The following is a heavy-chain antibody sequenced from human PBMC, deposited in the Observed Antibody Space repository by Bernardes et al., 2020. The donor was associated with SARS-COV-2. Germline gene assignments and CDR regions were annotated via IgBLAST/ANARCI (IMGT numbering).Heavy chain of an antibody. J-gene: IGHJ3*02. CDR1: GYTFTDYY. V-gene: IGHV1-2*02. CDR2: INPDNGVT. Sequence: ASVKVSCKASGYTFTDYYVHWVRQAPGQGLECMAWINPDNGVTDYAPKFQGRISLTRDTSSTTIYMELSGLRSDDTAIYYCARDPTVVGPDNPFDIWGQGTIVTVSS. CDR3: ARDPTVVGPDNPFDI.